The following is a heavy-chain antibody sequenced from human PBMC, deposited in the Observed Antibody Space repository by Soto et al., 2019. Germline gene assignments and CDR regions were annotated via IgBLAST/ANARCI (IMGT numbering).Heavy chain of an antibody. D-gene: IGHD3-22*01. CDR1: GDSISTSYY. CDR3: ARSREMYYYDSSGYYAH. V-gene: IGHV4-59*01. CDR2: VSFSGRT. J-gene: IGHJ4*01. Sequence: SETLSLTCTVSGDSISTSYYWNWIRQSPGKELEWIGYVSFSGRTSYNPSLKSRVTISVDTSKNQLSLKLSSVTAADTAVYYCARSREMYYYDSSGYYAHWGHGTLVTVSS.